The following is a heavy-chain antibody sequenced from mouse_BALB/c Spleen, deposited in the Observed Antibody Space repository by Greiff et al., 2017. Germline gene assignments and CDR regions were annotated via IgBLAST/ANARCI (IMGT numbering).Heavy chain of an antibody. J-gene: IGHJ3*01. Sequence: VQLVESGAELAKPGASVKMSCKASGYTFTSYWMHWVKQRPGQGLEWIGYINPSTGYTEYNQKFKDKATLTADKSSSTAYMQLSSLTSEDSAVYYCAPGWFAYWGQGTLVTVSA. CDR1: GYTFTSYW. CDR3: APGWFAY. CDR2: INPSTGYT. V-gene: IGHV1-7*01.